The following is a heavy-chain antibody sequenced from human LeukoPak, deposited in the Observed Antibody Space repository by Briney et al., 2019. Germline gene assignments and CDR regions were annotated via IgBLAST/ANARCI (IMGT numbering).Heavy chain of an antibody. CDR3: ARESYDSSGGYFDY. CDR2: IWYDGSNK. D-gene: IGHD3-22*01. Sequence: GGSLRLSCAASGFTFSSYGMHWVRQAPGKGLEWVAVIWYDGSNKYYADSVKGRFTISRDNSKNTLYLQMNSLRAEDTAVYYCARESYDSSGGYFDYWGQGTLVTVSS. V-gene: IGHV3-33*01. J-gene: IGHJ4*02. CDR1: GFTFSSYG.